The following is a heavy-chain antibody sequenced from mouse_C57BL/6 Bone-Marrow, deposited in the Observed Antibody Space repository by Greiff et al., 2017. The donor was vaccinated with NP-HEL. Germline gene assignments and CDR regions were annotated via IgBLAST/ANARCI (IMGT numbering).Heavy chain of an antibody. Sequence: QVQLQQPGAELVKPGASVKLSCKASGYTFTSYWMQWVKQRPGQGLEWIGEIDPSDSYTNYNEKFKGKATLTVDTSSSTAYMQLSSLTSEDSAVYYCERGEGRRLREFAYWGQGTLVTVSA. V-gene: IGHV1-50*01. CDR3: ERGEGRRLREFAY. J-gene: IGHJ3*01. CDR1: GYTFTSYW. D-gene: IGHD2-4*01. CDR2: IDPSDSYT.